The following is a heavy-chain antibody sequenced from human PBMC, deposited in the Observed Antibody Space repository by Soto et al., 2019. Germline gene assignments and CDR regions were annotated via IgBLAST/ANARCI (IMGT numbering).Heavy chain of an antibody. V-gene: IGHV3-7*01. CDR1: GFTFSSYW. J-gene: IGHJ5*02. CDR2: IKQDGSEK. CDR3: ARDQNYDFWSGYYRGWFDP. Sequence: GGSLRLSCAASGFTFSSYWMSWVRQAPGKGLEWVANIKQDGSEKYHVDSVKGRFTISRDNAKNSLYLQMNSLRAEDTAVYYCARDQNYDFWSGYYRGWFDPWGQGTLVTVSS. D-gene: IGHD3-3*01.